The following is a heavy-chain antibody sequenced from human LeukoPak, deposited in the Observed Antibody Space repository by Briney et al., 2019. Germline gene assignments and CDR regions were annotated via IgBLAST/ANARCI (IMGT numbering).Heavy chain of an antibody. CDR2: IFYNGNT. J-gene: IGHJ5*02. CDR1: GGSILDSTYY. Sequence: PSETLSLTCTVSGGSILDSTYYWAWIRQPPGKGLEWIATIFYNGNTHYNPSLKSRVTMSVDTVKNQFSLNLNSVTAADTAVYYCARHSTGHYYGWFDPWGQGTLVTVSS. V-gene: IGHV4-39*01. CDR3: ARHSTGHYYGWFDP. D-gene: IGHD3-22*01.